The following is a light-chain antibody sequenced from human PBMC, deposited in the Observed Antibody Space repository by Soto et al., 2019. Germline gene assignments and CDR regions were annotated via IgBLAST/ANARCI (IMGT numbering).Light chain of an antibody. CDR2: DIS. CDR1: TGGVTSGHH. CDR3: LLNYSGARV. Sequence: QTVVTQEPSLTVSPGGPVTLTCGSSTGGVTSGHHPYWFQQKPGQAPTTLIYDISVKHSWTPARFSGSLLGGKAALTLSGAQPEDEADYYCLLNYSGARVFGGGTKLTVL. V-gene: IGLV7-46*01. J-gene: IGLJ3*02.